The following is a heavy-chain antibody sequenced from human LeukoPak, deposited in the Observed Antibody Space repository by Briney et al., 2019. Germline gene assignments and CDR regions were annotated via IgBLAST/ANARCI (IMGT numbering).Heavy chain of an antibody. CDR2: IKQDGSEK. J-gene: IGHJ5*02. D-gene: IGHD6-6*01. V-gene: IGHV3-7*04. Sequence: GGSLRLSCAASGFIFSNYWMPWVRQAPGKGLEWVANIKQDGSEKYYVDSVKGRFTISRDNAKNSLYLQMNSLRAEDTAVYYCARGSSSSVRFDPWGQGTLVTVSS. CDR1: GFIFSNYW. CDR3: ARGSSSSVRFDP.